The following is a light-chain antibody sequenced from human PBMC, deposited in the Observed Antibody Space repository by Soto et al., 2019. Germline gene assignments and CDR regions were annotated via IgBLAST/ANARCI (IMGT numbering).Light chain of an antibody. CDR2: GAS. Sequence: EIVLTQSPGTLSLSPGERATLSCRASQSVSSSYLAWYQQKPGQAHRLLIYGASSRATGIPDRFSGSGSGTAFTHTISRLEAEDFAVYYCQQYGSSQTFDQAPKLEIK. CDR1: QSVSSSY. J-gene: IGKJ2*01. V-gene: IGKV3-20*01. CDR3: QQYGSSQT.